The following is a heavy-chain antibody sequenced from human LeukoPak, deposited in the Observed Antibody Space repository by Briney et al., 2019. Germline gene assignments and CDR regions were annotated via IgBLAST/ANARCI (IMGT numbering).Heavy chain of an antibody. J-gene: IGHJ4*02. V-gene: IGHV3-48*03. CDR3: ARGTLGRDYGDYGLYFDY. D-gene: IGHD4-17*01. CDR1: GFSFSSYE. CDR2: IGSSGSTV. Sequence: LGGSLRLSCAASGFSFSSYEMNWVRQAPGKGLEWVSYIGSSGSTVYYADSVKGRFTISRDNAKNSLYLQMNSLRAEDTAVYYCARGTLGRDYGDYGLYFDYWGQGTLVTVSS.